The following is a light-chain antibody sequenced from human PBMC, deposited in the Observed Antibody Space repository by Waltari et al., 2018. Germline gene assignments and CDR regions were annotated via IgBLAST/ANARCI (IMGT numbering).Light chain of an antibody. CDR1: SSNIGRNT. CDR2: SNN. J-gene: IGLJ1*01. Sequence: QSVLTQPPSASGTPGQRVTISCSGSSSNIGRNTVNWYQQLPGTAPKLLIYSNNQRPSGVPDRFSGSKSGTSASLAISGLQSEDEADYYCAAWDDSLNCYVFGTGTKVTVL. V-gene: IGLV1-44*01. CDR3: AAWDDSLNCYV.